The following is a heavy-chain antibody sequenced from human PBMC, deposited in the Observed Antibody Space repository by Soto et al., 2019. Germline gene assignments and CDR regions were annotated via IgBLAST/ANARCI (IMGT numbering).Heavy chain of an antibody. D-gene: IGHD5-12*01. CDR3: ASTRRDGYNNSYYYYGMDV. J-gene: IGHJ6*02. Sequence: EVQLVESGGGLVKPGGSLRLSCAASGFTFSNYNMNWVRQAPGKGLEWVSSISSSSSYIYYADSVKGRFTISRDNAKNSLYMPMNSLRAEDTAVYYWASTRRDGYNNSYYYYGMDVWGRGTTVTVSS. V-gene: IGHV3-21*01. CDR1: GFTFSNYN. CDR2: ISSSSSYI.